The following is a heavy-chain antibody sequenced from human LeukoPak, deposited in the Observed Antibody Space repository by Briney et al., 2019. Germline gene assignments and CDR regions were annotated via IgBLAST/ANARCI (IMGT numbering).Heavy chain of an antibody. V-gene: IGHV3-53*01. D-gene: IGHD3-22*01. CDR1: GFTVSSNS. CDR3: ARETSILYDSSGSYSYYFDY. CDR2: IYSGGST. J-gene: IGHJ4*02. Sequence: GGSLRLSCTVSGFTVSSNSMSWVRQAPGKGLEWVSVIYSGGSTYYADSVKGRFTISRDNSKNTLYLQMNSLRAEDTAVYYCARETSILYDSSGSYSYYFDYWGQGTLVTVSS.